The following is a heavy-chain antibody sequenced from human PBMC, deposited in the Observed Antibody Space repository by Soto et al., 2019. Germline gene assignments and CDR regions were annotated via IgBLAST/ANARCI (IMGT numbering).Heavy chain of an antibody. J-gene: IGHJ4*02. CDR3: AKDRGAAPPLGDFDY. D-gene: IGHD6-6*01. V-gene: IGHV3-30*18. CDR1: GFTFSSYG. Sequence: QVQLVESGGGVVQPGRSLRLSCAASGFTFSSYGMHWVRQAPGKGLEWVAVISYDGSNKYYADSVKGRFTISRDNSKNTLYLQMNSLRAEDTAVYYCAKDRGAAPPLGDFDYWGQGTLVTVSS. CDR2: ISYDGSNK.